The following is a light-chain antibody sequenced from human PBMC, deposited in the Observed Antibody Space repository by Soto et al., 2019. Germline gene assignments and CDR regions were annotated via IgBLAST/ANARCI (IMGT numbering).Light chain of an antibody. CDR1: QSVSSN. Sequence: ERVMTQSPATLSASPGERATLSCRASQSVSSNLAWYQQKPGQAPRLFIYGASTRATAIPPRFSGSGSGTEFTLTISSLQSEDFAVYYCQQYDNWPITFGQGTRLEIK. CDR2: GAS. J-gene: IGKJ5*01. V-gene: IGKV3-15*01. CDR3: QQYDNWPIT.